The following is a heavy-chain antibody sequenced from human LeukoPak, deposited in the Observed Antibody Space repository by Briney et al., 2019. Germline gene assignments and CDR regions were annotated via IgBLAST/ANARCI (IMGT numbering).Heavy chain of an antibody. V-gene: IGHV5-51*01. CDR2: IYPGDSDT. D-gene: IGHD5-12*01. CDR1: GYSFTSYW. CDR3: ARHVSVANDAFDI. Sequence: GESLKISCKGSGYSFTSYWIGWVRQMPGKGLEWMGIIYPGDSDTRYSPSFQGQATISADKSISTAYLQWSSLKASDTAMYYCARHVSVANDAFDIWGQGTMVTVSS. J-gene: IGHJ3*02.